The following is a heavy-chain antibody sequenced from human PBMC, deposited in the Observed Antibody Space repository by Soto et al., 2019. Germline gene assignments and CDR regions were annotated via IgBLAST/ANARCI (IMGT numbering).Heavy chain of an antibody. CDR1: GFTFSDHY. CDR2: TRNKANSYTT. J-gene: IGHJ4*02. CDR3: ARVSQQWLSYFDY. D-gene: IGHD6-19*01. V-gene: IGHV3-72*01. Sequence: GGSLRLSCAASGFTFSDHYMDWVRQAPGKGLEWVGRTRNKANSYTTEYAASVKGRFTISRDDSKNSLYLQMNSLKTEDTAVYYCARVSQQWLSYFDYWGQGTLVTVSS.